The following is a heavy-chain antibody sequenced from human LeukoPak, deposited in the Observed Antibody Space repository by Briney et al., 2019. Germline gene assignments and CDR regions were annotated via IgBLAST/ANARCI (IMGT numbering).Heavy chain of an antibody. Sequence: PGRSLRLSCAASGFTFSSYGMHWVRQAPGKGLEWVAVISYDGSNKYYADSVKGRFTISRDNSKKTLYLQMNSLRAEDTAVYYCAKVGQYSGSWYSVNQYNWFDPWGQGTLVTVSS. CDR1: GFTFSSYG. J-gene: IGHJ5*02. V-gene: IGHV3-30*18. CDR2: ISYDGSNK. CDR3: AKVGQYSGSWYSVNQYNWFDP. D-gene: IGHD6-13*01.